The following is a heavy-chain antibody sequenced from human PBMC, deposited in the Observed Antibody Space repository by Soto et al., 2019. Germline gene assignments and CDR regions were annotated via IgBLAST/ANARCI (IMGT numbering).Heavy chain of an antibody. CDR1: GYTFTSYA. Sequence: QVQLVQSGAEEKKPGASVKVSCKASGYTFTSYAMHWVRQAPGQRLEWMGWINAGNGNTKYSQKFQGRVTITRDTSXSXXYMELSSLRSEDTAVYYCASLSRKYSSSSYYGMDVWGQGTTVTVSS. D-gene: IGHD6-6*01. CDR3: ASLSRKYSSSSYYGMDV. J-gene: IGHJ6*02. CDR2: INAGNGNT. V-gene: IGHV1-3*05.